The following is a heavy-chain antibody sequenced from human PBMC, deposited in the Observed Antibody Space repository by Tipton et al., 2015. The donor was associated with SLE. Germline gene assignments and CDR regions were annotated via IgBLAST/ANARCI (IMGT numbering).Heavy chain of an antibody. CDR3: ARDGDLTGYDY. CDR1: GFTFSSYW. Sequence: SLRLSCAASGFTFSSYWMSWVRQAPGKGLEWVANIKQDGSEKYYVDSVKGRFTISRDNSKNTLYLQMNSLGAEDTAVYYCARDGDLTGYDYWGQGTLVTVSS. J-gene: IGHJ4*02. D-gene: IGHD7-27*01. CDR2: IKQDGSEK. V-gene: IGHV3-7*03.